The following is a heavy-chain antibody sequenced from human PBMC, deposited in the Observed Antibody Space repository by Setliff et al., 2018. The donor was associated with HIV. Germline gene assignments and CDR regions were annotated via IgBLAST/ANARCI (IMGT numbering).Heavy chain of an antibody. CDR2: ISSSGGYI. V-gene: IGHV3-21*01. CDR1: GFTFSSYT. D-gene: IGHD2-2*01. Sequence: PGGSLRLSCAASGFTFSSYTINWVRQAPGEGLEWVSSISSSGGYIYYADSVKGRFTIFRDNAKKSVYLELNSLRAEDTAVYYCARLPGYCSTSSCYGYLDYWGQGTLVTSPQ. J-gene: IGHJ4*02. CDR3: ARLPGYCSTSSCYGYLDY.